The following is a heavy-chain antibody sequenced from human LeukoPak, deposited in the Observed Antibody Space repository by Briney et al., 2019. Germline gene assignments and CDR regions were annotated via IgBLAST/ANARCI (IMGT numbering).Heavy chain of an antibody. V-gene: IGHV3-30*18. CDR3: VKDPDGY. CDR2: ISYDGSNK. J-gene: IGHJ4*02. Sequence: GGSLRLSCAASGFTFSSYAMNWVRQAPGKGLEWVAVISYDGSNKDYVDSVKGRFTISRDNSKNTVYLQMNSLRGEDTAVYYCVKDPDGYWGQGTLVTVSS. CDR1: GFTFSSYA.